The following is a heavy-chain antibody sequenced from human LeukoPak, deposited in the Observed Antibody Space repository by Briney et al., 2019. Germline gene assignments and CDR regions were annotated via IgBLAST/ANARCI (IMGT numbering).Heavy chain of an antibody. CDR3: AKTSGWFGDFYYYYGMDV. CDR2: ISYDGSNK. D-gene: IGHD3-10*01. CDR1: GFTFSSYG. V-gene: IGHV3-30*18. Sequence: PGGSLRLSCAASGFTFSSYGMHWVRQAPGKGLEWVAVISYDGSNKYYADSVKGRFTTSRDNSKNTLYLQMNSLRAEDTAVYYCAKTSGWFGDFYYYYGMDVWGQGTTVTVSS. J-gene: IGHJ6*02.